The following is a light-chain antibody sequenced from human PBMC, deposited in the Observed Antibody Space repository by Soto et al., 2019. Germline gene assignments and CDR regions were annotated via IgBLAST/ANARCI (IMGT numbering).Light chain of an antibody. CDR1: RSDVGAYNY. CDR2: EVT. Sequence: ALTQPASVSGSPGQSIAISCTGTRSDVGAYNYVSWYQQHPGKAPKLMISEVTNRPSGVSDRFSGSKSGNTASLTISGLQDEEEADYYCSSFTSRFTFVFGTGTKVTV. CDR3: SSFTSRFTFV. V-gene: IGLV2-14*01. J-gene: IGLJ1*01.